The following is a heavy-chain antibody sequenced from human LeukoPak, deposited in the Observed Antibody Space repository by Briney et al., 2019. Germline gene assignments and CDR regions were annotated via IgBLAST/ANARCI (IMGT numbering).Heavy chain of an antibody. CDR2: IYYSGST. Sequence: KPSETLSLTCTVSGGSISSYYWSWIRQPPGKGLEWIGYIYYSGSTNYNPSLKSRVTISVDTSKNQFSLKLSSVTAADTAVYYCARGLGYCSSTSCYGPGYYYYYMDVWGKGTTVTVSS. V-gene: IGHV4-59*01. CDR1: GGSISSYY. CDR3: ARGLGYCSSTSCYGPGYYYYYMDV. J-gene: IGHJ6*03. D-gene: IGHD2-2*01.